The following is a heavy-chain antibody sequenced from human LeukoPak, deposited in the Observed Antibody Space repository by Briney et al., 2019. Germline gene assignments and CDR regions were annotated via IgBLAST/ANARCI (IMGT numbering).Heavy chain of an antibody. CDR3: ARDLGYSSGWFSY. CDR1: GFTLSSYS. D-gene: IGHD6-19*01. J-gene: IGHJ4*02. V-gene: IGHV3-21*01. Sequence: GGSLRLSCAASGFTLSSYSMNWVRQAPGKGLEWVSSISSSSSYIYYADSMTGRFTISRDNAKNSLYLQMNSLRAEDTAVYYCARDLGYSSGWFSYWGQGSLVTVSS. CDR2: ISSSSSYI.